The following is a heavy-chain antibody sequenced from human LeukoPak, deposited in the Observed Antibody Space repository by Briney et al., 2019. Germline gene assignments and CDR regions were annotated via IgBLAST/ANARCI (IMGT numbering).Heavy chain of an antibody. CDR1: GGSVNSVSYF. Sequence: SDTLSLTCTVSGGSVNSVSYFWSWIRQPPGKGLEWIGYIQNSARTNYNPSLESRVTISVDSSKDQFSLRLSSVTAADTAVYYCATDYSNFYGMDVWGQGTTVTVSS. CDR2: IQNSART. V-gene: IGHV4-61*01. CDR3: ATDYSNFYGMDV. J-gene: IGHJ6*02. D-gene: IGHD4-11*01.